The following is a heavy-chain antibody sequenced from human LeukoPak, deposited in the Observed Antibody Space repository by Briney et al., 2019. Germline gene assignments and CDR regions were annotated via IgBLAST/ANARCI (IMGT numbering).Heavy chain of an antibody. CDR1: GFTFSSYA. V-gene: IGHV3-23*01. J-gene: IGHJ2*01. CDR3: ARNVSGQYFDI. CDR2: ISGSGDST. Sequence: GGSPRLSCAASGFTFSSYAMNWVRQAPGKGLECISAISGSGDSTYYADSVKGRFTISRDNSKNTLYLQMNSLRAEDTAVYYCARNVSGQYFDIWGRGTLVTVSS. D-gene: IGHD2/OR15-2a*01.